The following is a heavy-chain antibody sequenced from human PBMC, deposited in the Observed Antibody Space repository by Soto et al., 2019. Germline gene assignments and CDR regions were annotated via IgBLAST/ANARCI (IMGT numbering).Heavy chain of an antibody. CDR3: ARSTGSWYDLFCEY. D-gene: IGHD6-13*01. Sequence: QVQLVESGGGVVQPGRSLRLSCAASGSTFSSSAMHWVRQAPGKGLEWVAVISYDGRNTYYADSVKGRFTISRDNSKNTLYLLMNSLRAEDTAVYYCARSTGSWYDLFCEYWGQGTLVTVSS. J-gene: IGHJ4*02. CDR2: ISYDGRNT. CDR1: GSTFSSSA. V-gene: IGHV3-30*04.